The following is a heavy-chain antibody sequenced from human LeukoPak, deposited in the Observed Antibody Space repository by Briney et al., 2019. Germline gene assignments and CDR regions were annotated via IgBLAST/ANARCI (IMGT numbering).Heavy chain of an antibody. J-gene: IGHJ5*02. Sequence: GGSLRLSCAASGFTFISSWMTWARQAPGKGLQCVANIKKDGSEKNYVDSVKGRFTVSRDNAKNSLFLEMSSLRDEGTAVYYCATTWALAAWGQGTLVTVSS. CDR3: ATTWALAA. CDR2: IKKDGSEK. CDR1: GFTFISSW. D-gene: IGHD1-1*01. V-gene: IGHV3-7*01.